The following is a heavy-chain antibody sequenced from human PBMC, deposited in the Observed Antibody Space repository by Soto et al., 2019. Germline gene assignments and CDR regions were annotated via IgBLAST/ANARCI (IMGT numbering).Heavy chain of an antibody. V-gene: IGHV4-30-4*01. CDR2: IYHSGSS. Sequence: SSETLSLTCTVSGGSLSSGTYYWSWIRQPPGKGLEWIGYIYHSGSSQSNPSLKSRVTISIDTSKNQFSLALRSVTAADTAVHYCARDLLETRVDYYFDSWAPG. CDR3: ARDLLETRVDYYFDS. CDR1: GGSLSSGTYY. D-gene: IGHD3-3*01. J-gene: IGHJ4*02.